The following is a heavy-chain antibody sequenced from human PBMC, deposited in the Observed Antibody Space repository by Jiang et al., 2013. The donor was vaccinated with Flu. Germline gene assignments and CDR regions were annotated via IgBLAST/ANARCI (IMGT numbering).Heavy chain of an antibody. CDR1: GYSFTSYW. V-gene: IGHV5-10-1*01. D-gene: IGHD2-15*01. CDR2: IDPSDSYT. J-gene: IGHJ6*02. Sequence: GAEVKKPGESLRISCKGSGYSFTSYWISWVRQMPGKGLEWMGRIDPSDSYTNYSPSFQGHVTISADKSISTAYLQWSSLKASDTAMYYCARDWVVVASGYYYYGMDVWGQGTTVTVSS. CDR3: ARDWVVVASGYYYYGMDV.